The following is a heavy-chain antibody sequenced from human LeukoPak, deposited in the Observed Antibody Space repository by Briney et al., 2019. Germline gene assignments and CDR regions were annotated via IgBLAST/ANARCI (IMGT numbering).Heavy chain of an antibody. D-gene: IGHD3-22*01. J-gene: IGHJ3*02. CDR1: GGSISSSSYY. Sequence: PSETLSLTCTVSGGSISSSSYYWGWIRQPPGKGLEWIGSIYHSGSTYYNPSLKSRVTISVDTSKNQFSLKLSSVTAADTAVYYCAADRTGLAFDIWGQGTMVTVSS. V-gene: IGHV4-39*07. CDR3: AADRTGLAFDI. CDR2: IYHSGST.